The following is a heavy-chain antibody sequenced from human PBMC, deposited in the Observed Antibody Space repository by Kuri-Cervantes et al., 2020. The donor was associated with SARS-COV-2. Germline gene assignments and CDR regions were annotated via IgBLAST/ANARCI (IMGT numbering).Heavy chain of an antibody. V-gene: IGHV3-30*02. J-gene: IGHJ6*02. CDR1: GFTFSSYG. D-gene: IGHD3-3*01. Sequence: GGSLRLSCAASGFTFSSYGMHWVRQAPGKGLEWVAVIWYDGSNKYYADSVKGRFTISRDNSKNTLYLQMNSLRAEDTAVYYCAKSPFGFLEWLSGGMDVWGQGTTVTVSS. CDR3: AKSPFGFLEWLSGGMDV. CDR2: IWYDGSNK.